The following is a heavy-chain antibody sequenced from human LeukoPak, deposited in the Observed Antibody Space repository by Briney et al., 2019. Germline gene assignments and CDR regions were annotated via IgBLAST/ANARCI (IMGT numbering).Heavy chain of an antibody. CDR1: RGTFSSYA. D-gene: IGHD2-15*01. Sequence: ASVKVSCKASRGTFSSYAVSWVRQAPGQGLEWMGGIIPIFGTANYAQKFQGRVTITADESTSTAYMELSSLRSEDTAVYYCANTRAIGYCSGGSCLVGVDVWGQGTTVTVSS. CDR3: ANTRAIGYCSGGSCLVGVDV. CDR2: IIPIFGTA. V-gene: IGHV1-69*13. J-gene: IGHJ6*02.